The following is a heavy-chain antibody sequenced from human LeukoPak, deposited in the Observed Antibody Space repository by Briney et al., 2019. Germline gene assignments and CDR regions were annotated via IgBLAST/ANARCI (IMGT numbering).Heavy chain of an antibody. CDR3: AKDAGSCVGGFCFYFDS. Sequence: GGSLRLSCAASEFRFTSNAMTWVRQPPGKGLEWVSSISGSGDATYYADSVKGRFTISRDNSMLYLQLNSLRAEDTAIYYCAKDAGSCVGGFCFYFDSWGQGVLATVSS. J-gene: IGHJ4*02. CDR2: ISGSGDAT. D-gene: IGHD4-23*01. V-gene: IGHV3-23*01. CDR1: EFRFTSNA.